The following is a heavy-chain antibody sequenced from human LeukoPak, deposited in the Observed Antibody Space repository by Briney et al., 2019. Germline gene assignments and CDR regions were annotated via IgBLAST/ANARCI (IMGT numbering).Heavy chain of an antibody. CDR3: AKARRSYYGSGASFDP. V-gene: IGHV3-23*01. J-gene: IGHJ5*02. Sequence: GGSLRLSCAASGFTFSSYAMSWVRQAPGKGLEWVSAISGSGGSTYYADSVKGRFTISRDNSKNTLYLQMNSLRAEDTAVYYCAKARRSYYGSGASFDPWGQGTLVTVSS. D-gene: IGHD3-10*01. CDR2: ISGSGGST. CDR1: GFTFSSYA.